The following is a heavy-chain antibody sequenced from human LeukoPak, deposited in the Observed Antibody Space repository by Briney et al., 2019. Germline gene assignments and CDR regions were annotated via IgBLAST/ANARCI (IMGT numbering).Heavy chain of an antibody. CDR2: ISGSGGST. D-gene: IGHD2-21*02. V-gene: IGHV3-23*01. CDR1: GFTFSSYG. CDR3: AKDLGDCGGDCYLV. J-gene: IGHJ3*01. Sequence: PGGSLRLSCAASGFTFSSYGMSWVRQPPGKWLGWVSAISGSGGSTYYADSVKGRFTISRDNSKNTLYLQMNSLRAEDTAVYYCAKDLGDCGGDCYLVWGQGTMVTVSS.